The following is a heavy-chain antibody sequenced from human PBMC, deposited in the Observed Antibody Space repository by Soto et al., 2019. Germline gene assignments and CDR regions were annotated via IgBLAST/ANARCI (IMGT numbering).Heavy chain of an antibody. D-gene: IGHD1-7*01. Sequence: EVRLLESGGGLVKPGGSLRLSCATSGLTFSNYAMSWVRQAPGGGREWVSSMSGSSSTTYYADSVRGRFTISRDRSKNTLYLQMSSLRAEDTALYYCAKNQERELPRVIDFWGQGTLVTVSS. CDR1: GLTFSNYA. CDR2: MSGSSSTT. V-gene: IGHV3-23*01. J-gene: IGHJ4*02. CDR3: AKNQERELPRVIDF.